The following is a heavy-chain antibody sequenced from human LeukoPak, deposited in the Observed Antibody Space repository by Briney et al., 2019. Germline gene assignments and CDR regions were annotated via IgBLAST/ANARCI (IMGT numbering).Heavy chain of an antibody. CDR3: AREDPSVNDAFDI. V-gene: IGHV3-33*01. CDR2: IWYDESNK. CDR1: GFTFSSYG. J-gene: IGHJ3*02. D-gene: IGHD2/OR15-2a*01. Sequence: GGSLRLSCAASGFTFSSYGMHWVRQVPGKGLEGVAGIWYDESNKYYAYSVEGRITISRDNSKNTLDLEMNSRRAEDTAVYYCAREDPSVNDAFDIWGQGTMVTVSS.